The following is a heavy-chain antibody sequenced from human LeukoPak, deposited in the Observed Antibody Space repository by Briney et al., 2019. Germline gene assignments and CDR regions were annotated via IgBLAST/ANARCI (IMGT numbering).Heavy chain of an antibody. V-gene: IGHV1-18*01. J-gene: IGHJ4*02. CDR3: AREYIVGATIYYFDY. D-gene: IGHD1-26*01. CDR2: ISAYNGNT. CDR1: GSTFTSYG. Sequence: ASVKVSCKASGSTFTSYGISWVRQAPGQGLEWMGWISAYNGNTNYAQKLQGRVTMTTDTSTSTAYMELRSLRSDDTAVYYCAREYIVGATIYYFDYWGQGTLVTVSS.